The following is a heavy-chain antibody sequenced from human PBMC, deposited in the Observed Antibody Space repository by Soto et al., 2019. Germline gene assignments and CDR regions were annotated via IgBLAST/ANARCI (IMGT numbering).Heavy chain of an antibody. CDR3: AKGSSERYIVWPLDF. Sequence: PGGSLRLSCAASGFTFPTYAMSWVRQTPGKGLEWVSVISGDSGTTYYADSVEGRFTVSRDNSKNTLHLQMNSLRAEDTAVYCCAKGSSERYIVWPLDFWGQGSLVTVPQ. CDR2: ISGDSGTT. CDR1: GFTFPTYA. V-gene: IGHV3-23*01. D-gene: IGHD3-10*01. J-gene: IGHJ4*02.